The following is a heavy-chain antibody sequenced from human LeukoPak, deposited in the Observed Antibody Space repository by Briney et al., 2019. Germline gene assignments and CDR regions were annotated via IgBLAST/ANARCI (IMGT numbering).Heavy chain of an antibody. CDR3: ARGRYYGSGTYYLDAAY. J-gene: IGHJ4*02. CDR1: GGTFNNYA. Sequence: GASVKVSCKASGGTFNNYAINWVRQAPGQGLEWMGRTIPILGVPDYAQRFQGRVTITADISTTTAYMELSSLRSEDTAVYYCARGRYYGSGTYYLDAAYWGQGTLVTVSS. D-gene: IGHD3-10*01. V-gene: IGHV1-69*04. CDR2: TIPILGVP.